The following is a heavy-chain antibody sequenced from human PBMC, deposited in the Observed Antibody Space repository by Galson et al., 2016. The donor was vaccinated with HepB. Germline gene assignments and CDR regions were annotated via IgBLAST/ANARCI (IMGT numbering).Heavy chain of an antibody. CDR3: ARGRVVVSYYFGMDV. J-gene: IGHJ6*02. Sequence: SETLSLTCAVYGGSFSDFYWSWIRQSPGKGLEWIGEINHSGHTNYDPSLDSRLTISVDTAKKQLSLNLTAVTATDTAVYYCARGRVVVSYYFGMDVWGQGTTVTVSS. CDR2: INHSGHT. V-gene: IGHV4-34*01. CDR1: GGSFSDFY. D-gene: IGHD3-10*01.